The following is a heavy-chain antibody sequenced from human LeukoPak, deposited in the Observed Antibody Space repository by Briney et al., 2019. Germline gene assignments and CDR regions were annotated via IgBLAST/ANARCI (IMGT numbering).Heavy chain of an antibody. J-gene: IGHJ4*02. CDR3: AREGSNYDFWSGYYNFDY. Sequence: SETLSLTCTDSGGSISSGSHYWGWIRQPAGKGREWIGCIYASGSTNYNPSLKSRSPISADTSKNQFSLKLSSVTAADTAVYYCAREGSNYDFWSGYYNFDYWGQGTLVTVSS. CDR1: GGSISSGSHY. V-gene: IGHV4-61*02. CDR2: IYASGST. D-gene: IGHD3-3*01.